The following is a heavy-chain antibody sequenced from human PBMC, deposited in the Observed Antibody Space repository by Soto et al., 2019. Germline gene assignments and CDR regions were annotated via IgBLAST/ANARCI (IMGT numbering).Heavy chain of an antibody. D-gene: IGHD6-13*01. V-gene: IGHV4-4*02. J-gene: IGHJ5*02. Sequence: QVQLQESGPGLVQPSGTLSLTCAVSGDSINNSHWWSWVRQPPGKGLEWIGETYHSGTTNYNPSLKTRVTISIDKSKNQFSLKMNAVTAADTAVYYCAREVNSSPARGPNWFDPWGQGTLGSVSS. CDR1: GDSINNSHW. CDR2: TYHSGTT. CDR3: AREVNSSPARGPNWFDP.